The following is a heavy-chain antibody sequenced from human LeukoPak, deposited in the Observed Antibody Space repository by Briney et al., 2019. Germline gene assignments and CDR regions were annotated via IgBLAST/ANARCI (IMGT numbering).Heavy chain of an antibody. CDR1: ASTSTTYA. CDR2: TRGSGGST. D-gene: IGHD3-10*01. CDR3: AKGKAFLWFGEPQDY. Sequence: ARSLTPSCPASASTSTTYATSSVRPAPGDGLEWVSATRGSGGSTYYAGSVKGRFSISRDNSKNTLYLQMNSLRAEDTAVYYCAKGKAFLWFGEPQDYWGQGTLVTVSS. V-gene: IGHV3-23*01. J-gene: IGHJ4*02.